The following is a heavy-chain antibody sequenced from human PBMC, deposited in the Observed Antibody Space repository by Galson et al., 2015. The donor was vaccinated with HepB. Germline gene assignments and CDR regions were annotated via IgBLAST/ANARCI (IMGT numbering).Heavy chain of an antibody. CDR1: GYTFTSYA. D-gene: IGHD2-21*02. V-gene: IGHV7-4-1*02. CDR2: INTNTGNP. CDR3: ARAGGGGDYDLVVLYYYYMDV. J-gene: IGHJ6*03. Sequence: SVKVSCKASGYTFTSYAMNWVRQAPGQGLEWMGWINTNTGNPTYAQGFTGRFVFSLDTSVSTAYLQISSLKAEDTAVYYCARAGGGGDYDLVVLYYYYMDVWGKGTTVTVSS.